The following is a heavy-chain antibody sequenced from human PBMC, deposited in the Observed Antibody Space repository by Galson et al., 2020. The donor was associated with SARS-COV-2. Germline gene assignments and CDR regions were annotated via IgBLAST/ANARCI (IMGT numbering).Heavy chain of an antibody. D-gene: IGHD1-26*01. CDR3: ARGRFSYSGSYYGYYYGMDV. Sequence: ASVKVSCKASGYTFTSYGISWVRQAPGQGLEWMGWISAYTGNTNYAQKLQGRVTMTTDTSTSTAYMELRSLRSDDTAVYYCARGRFSYSGSYYGYYYGMDVWGQGTTVTVSS. J-gene: IGHJ6*02. CDR2: ISAYTGNT. V-gene: IGHV1-18*01. CDR1: GYTFTSYG.